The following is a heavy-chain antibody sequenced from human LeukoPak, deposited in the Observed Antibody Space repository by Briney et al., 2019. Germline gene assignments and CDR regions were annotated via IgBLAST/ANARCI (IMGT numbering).Heavy chain of an antibody. D-gene: IGHD3-22*01. CDR2: ISSSSSYI. J-gene: IGHJ4*02. Sequence: GGSLRLSCAASGFTFSSYSMNGVRQAPGKGLEWVSSISSSSSYIYYADSVKGRFTISRDNAKNSLYLQMNSLRAEDTAVYYCARDRATYDSSGSLDYWGQGTLVTVSS. CDR3: ARDRATYDSSGSLDY. V-gene: IGHV3-21*01. CDR1: GFTFSSYS.